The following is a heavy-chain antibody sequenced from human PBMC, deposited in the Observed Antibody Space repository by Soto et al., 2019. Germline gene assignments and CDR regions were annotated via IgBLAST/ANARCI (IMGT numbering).Heavy chain of an antibody. CDR2: ISGSGGST. V-gene: IGHV3-23*01. CDR3: ASGPNILYGDPLPTDY. CDR1: GFTFSSYA. D-gene: IGHD4-17*01. J-gene: IGHJ4*02. Sequence: GGSLRLSCAASGFTFSSYAMSWVRQAPGKGLEWVSAISGSGGSTYYADSVKGRFTISRDNSKNTLYLQMNSLRAEDTAVYYCASGPNILYGDPLPTDYWGQGTLVTVSS.